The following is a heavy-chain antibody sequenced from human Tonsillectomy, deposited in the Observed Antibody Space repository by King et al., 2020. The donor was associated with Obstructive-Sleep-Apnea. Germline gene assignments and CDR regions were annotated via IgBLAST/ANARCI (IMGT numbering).Heavy chain of an antibody. CDR3: ARFRWNYGSGSEIDY. CDR2: IHHSGST. Sequence: LQLQESGPGLVKLSGTLSLTCVVSCGSINSSNWWIWVRQPPGKGLEWIGEIHHSGSTNYNPSLKSRVTISVDKSKNQFSLELSSVTAADTAMYYCARFRWNYGSGSEIDYWGQGTLVTVSS. D-gene: IGHD3-10*01. CDR1: CGSINSSNW. V-gene: IGHV4-4*02. J-gene: IGHJ4*02.